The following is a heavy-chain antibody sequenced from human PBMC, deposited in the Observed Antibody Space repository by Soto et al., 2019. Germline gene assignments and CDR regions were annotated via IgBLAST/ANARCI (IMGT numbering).Heavy chain of an antibody. V-gene: IGHV4-39*01. CDR1: GGSISSSSYY. D-gene: IGHD6-6*01. CDR2: IYYSGST. Sequence: QLQLQESGPGLVKPSETLSLTCTVSGGSISSSSYYWGWIRQPPGKGREWIGSIYYSGSTYYTPSLKCRVTISVDTSKNQISLKLSSVTAADAAVCYCGSLAARMVDYWGQGTLVTVSS. J-gene: IGHJ4*02. CDR3: GSLAARMVDY.